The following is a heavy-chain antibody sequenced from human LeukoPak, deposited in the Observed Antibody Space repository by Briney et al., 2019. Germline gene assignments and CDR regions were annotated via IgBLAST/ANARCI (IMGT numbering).Heavy chain of an antibody. J-gene: IGHJ6*03. D-gene: IGHD1-14*01. CDR3: ARLPENYYYYMDV. V-gene: IGHV1-2*02. Sequence: GASVKVSCKASGYTFTGYYMHWVRQAPGQGLEWMGWINPNSGGTNYAQKFQGRVTMTRDTSISTAYMELSRLRSDDTAVYYCARLPENYYYYMDVWGKGTTVTISS. CDR2: INPNSGGT. CDR1: GYTFTGYY.